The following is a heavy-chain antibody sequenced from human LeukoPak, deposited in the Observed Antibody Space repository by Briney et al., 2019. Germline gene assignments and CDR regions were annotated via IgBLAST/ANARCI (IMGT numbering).Heavy chain of an antibody. D-gene: IGHD2-15*01. V-gene: IGHV3-21*01. CDR1: GFTFSSYT. CDR2: ISSSSSYI. J-gene: IGHJ4*02. CDR3: AKIPITIIVVVVAAG. Sequence: PAGTLSLTCVGSGFTFSSYTMNWVRQAPGKGLEWVSSISSSSSYIYYADSVKGRFTISRDNSTNSLYLQMNSLRAEDTAVYYCAKIPITIIVVVVAAGWGQGTLVTVSS.